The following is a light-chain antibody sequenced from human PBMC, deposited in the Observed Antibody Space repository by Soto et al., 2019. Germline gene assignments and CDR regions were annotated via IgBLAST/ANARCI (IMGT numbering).Light chain of an antibody. J-gene: IGLJ3*02. Sequence: QSALTQPASVSGSPGQSITISCTGTSSDVGGYNYVSWYQQHPGKAPKLMIYDVSNRPSGVSNRFSASKSANTASLTISGLQAEDEADYYCSSYTSSSTLVFGGGTKVTVL. CDR1: SSDVGGYNY. CDR3: SSYTSSSTLV. CDR2: DVS. V-gene: IGLV2-14*01.